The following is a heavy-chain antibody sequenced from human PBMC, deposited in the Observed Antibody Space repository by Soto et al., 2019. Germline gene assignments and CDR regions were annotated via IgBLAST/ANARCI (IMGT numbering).Heavy chain of an antibody. CDR2: IYSDGSRT. V-gene: IGHV3-74*01. CDR1: GFTFNTYW. D-gene: IGHD3-10*01. J-gene: IGHJ6*03. Sequence: EVQLVESGGGLVQPGGSLRLSCATSGFTFNTYWMHWVRQAPGKGLVWVSRIYSDGSRTSYADSVKGRFTISRDNAKNTLYLQMDSLSAEDTAVYYCARGAGGYYYMDVWGKGTTVTVSS. CDR3: ARGAGGYYYMDV.